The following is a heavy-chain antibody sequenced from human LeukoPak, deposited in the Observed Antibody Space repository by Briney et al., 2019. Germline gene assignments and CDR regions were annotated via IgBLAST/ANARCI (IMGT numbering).Heavy chain of an antibody. J-gene: IGHJ5*02. V-gene: IGHV3-7*01. CDR2: IKQDGSEK. D-gene: IGHD6-13*01. CDR1: GFTFSSYG. CDR3: ARDHSSSWYSWFDP. Sequence: GGTLRLSCAASGFTFSSYGMSWVRQAPGKGLEWVANIKQDGSEKYYVDSVKGRFTISRDNAKNSLYLQMNSLRAEDTAVYYCARDHSSSWYSWFDPWGQGTLVTVSS.